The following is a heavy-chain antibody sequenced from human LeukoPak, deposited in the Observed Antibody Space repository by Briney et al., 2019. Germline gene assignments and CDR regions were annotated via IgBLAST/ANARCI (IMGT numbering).Heavy chain of an antibody. D-gene: IGHD3-10*01. CDR1: GFTFSSYA. Sequence: GGSLRLSCEASGFTFSSYAMSWVRQAPGKGLEWVPAISGSGGSTYYADYVKGRSTISRDNSKNTLYLQMNSLRAEDTAVYYCAKDLYGSGSYFDYWGQGTLVTVSS. CDR3: AKDLYGSGSYFDY. V-gene: IGHV3-23*01. CDR2: ISGSGGST. J-gene: IGHJ4*02.